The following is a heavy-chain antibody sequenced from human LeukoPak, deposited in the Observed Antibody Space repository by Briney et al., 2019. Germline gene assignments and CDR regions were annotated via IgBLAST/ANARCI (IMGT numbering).Heavy chain of an antibody. Sequence: GGSLRLSCAASGFTFSNAWMSWVRQAPGKGLEWVGRIKSKTDGGTTDYAAPVKGRFTISRDDSKNTLYLQMNSLKTEDTAVYYCTTGDGGYSGYDPGRRKDYYYYGMDVWGQGTTVTVSS. CDR3: TTGDGGYSGYDPGRRKDYYYYGMDV. CDR1: GFTFSNAW. V-gene: IGHV3-15*01. CDR2: IKSKTDGGTT. D-gene: IGHD5-12*01. J-gene: IGHJ6*02.